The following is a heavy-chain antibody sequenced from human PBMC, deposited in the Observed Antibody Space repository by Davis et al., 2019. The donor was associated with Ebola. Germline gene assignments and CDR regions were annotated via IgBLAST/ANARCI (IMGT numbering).Heavy chain of an antibody. CDR3: AREVVVAAVWFDP. D-gene: IGHD2-15*01. J-gene: IGHJ5*02. V-gene: IGHV4-38-2*02. CDR2: IYHSGST. Sequence: PGGSLRLSCAVSGYSISSGYYWGWIRQPPGKGLEWIGSIYHSGSTYYNPSLKSRVTISVDTSKNQFSLKLSSVTAADTAVYYCAREVVVAAVWFDPWGQGTLVTVSS. CDR1: GYSISSGYY.